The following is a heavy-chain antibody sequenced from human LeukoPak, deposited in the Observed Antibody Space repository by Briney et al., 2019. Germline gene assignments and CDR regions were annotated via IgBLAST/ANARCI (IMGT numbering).Heavy chain of an antibody. CDR3: AKGGFGDYVMGAFDI. D-gene: IGHD4-17*01. CDR1: GFTFSNYA. Sequence: GGSLRLSCAASGFTFSNYAMHWVRQAPGKGLEWVAVISYDGSNKYYADSVKGRFTISRDNSKNTLYLQMNSLRAEDTAVYYCAKGGFGDYVMGAFDIWGQGTVVTVSS. J-gene: IGHJ3*02. V-gene: IGHV3-30*18. CDR2: ISYDGSNK.